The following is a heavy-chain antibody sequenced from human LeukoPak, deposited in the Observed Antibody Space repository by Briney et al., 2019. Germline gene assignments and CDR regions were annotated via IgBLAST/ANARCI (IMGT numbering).Heavy chain of an antibody. CDR3: AKGRYGDYVPFDY. CDR1: GFTFSSYA. CDR2: ISGSGGST. D-gene: IGHD4-17*01. J-gene: IGHJ4*02. Sequence: GGSLRLSCAASGFTFSSYAMSWVRQAPGKGLEWVSAISGSGGSTYYADSVKGRFTISRDNSKNTLYLQMNSLRAEDTAVFYCAKGRYGDYVPFDYWGQGTLVTVSS. V-gene: IGHV3-23*01.